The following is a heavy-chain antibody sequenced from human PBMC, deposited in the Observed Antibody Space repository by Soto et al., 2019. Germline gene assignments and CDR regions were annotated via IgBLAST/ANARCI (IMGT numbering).Heavy chain of an antibody. V-gene: IGHV3-66*01. CDR3: ARDVDGQDYASTGHSFDD. CDR1: GFTVSDNY. Sequence: EVQLVESGGGLVQPGGSLRLSCAASGFTVSDNYMNWVRQAPGKGLEWVAVIYRGTTYYADSVKGRFTISRDNSKNTLYLQTSTRRAEDAAVYYCARDVDGQDYASTGHSFDDWGQGTLVAVSS. CDR2: IYRGTT. D-gene: IGHD3-22*01. J-gene: IGHJ4*02.